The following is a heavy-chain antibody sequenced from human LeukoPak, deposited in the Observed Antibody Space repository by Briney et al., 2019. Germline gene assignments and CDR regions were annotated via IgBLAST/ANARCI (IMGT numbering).Heavy chain of an antibody. D-gene: IGHD5-18*01. CDR1: GFTFSSYG. Sequence: GGSLRLSCAASGFTFSSYGMHWVRQAPGKGLERVAFIRYDGSNKYYADSVKGRFTISRDNSKNTLYLQMNSLRAEDTAVYYCAKDLTAMVRYYFDYWGQGTLVTVSS. V-gene: IGHV3-30*02. J-gene: IGHJ4*02. CDR3: AKDLTAMVRYYFDY. CDR2: IRYDGSNK.